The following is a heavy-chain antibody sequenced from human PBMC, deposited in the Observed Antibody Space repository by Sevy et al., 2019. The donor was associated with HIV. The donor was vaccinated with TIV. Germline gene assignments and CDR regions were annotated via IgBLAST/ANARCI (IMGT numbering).Heavy chain of an antibody. J-gene: IGHJ4*02. CDR1: GFIFTDYW. D-gene: IGHD3-3*01. CDR2: IKQDQSEK. V-gene: IGHV3-7*01. Sequence: GGSPRLSCETSGFIFTDYWMSWVRQIPGKGLEWVATIKQDQSEKYYVDSVKGRFAISRDSAKKSVSLQMNGLRAEDTALYFCAREVGGFNWRPYYFDSWGQGTLVTVSS. CDR3: AREVGGFNWRPYYFDS.